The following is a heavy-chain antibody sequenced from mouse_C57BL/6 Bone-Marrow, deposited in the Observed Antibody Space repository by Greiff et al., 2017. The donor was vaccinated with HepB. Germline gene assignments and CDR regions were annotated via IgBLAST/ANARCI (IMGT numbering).Heavy chain of an antibody. V-gene: IGHV1-20*01. CDR3: ARSPMVTTEYYFDY. CDR1: GYSFTGYF. CDR2: INPYNGDT. J-gene: IGHJ2*01. D-gene: IGHD2-2*01. Sequence: VQLQQSGPELVKPGDSVKISCKASGYSFTGYFMNWVMQSHGKSLEWIGRINPYNGDTFYNQKFKGKATLTVDKSSSTAHMELRSLTSEDSAVYYCARSPMVTTEYYFDYWGQGTTLTVSS.